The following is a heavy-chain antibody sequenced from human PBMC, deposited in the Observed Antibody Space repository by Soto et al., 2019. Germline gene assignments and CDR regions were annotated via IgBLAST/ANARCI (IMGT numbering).Heavy chain of an antibody. V-gene: IGHV1-3*01. Sequence: GASVKVSCKASGYKFSSYAIHWVRQAPGQRLEWMGWINVGNGNTKYSQKFHDRVTIIRDTSADTAYMEVSSLRSEDTAVYYCARQNTENYDILTGYYYGMDVWGQGTTVTVSS. D-gene: IGHD3-9*01. CDR1: GYKFSSYA. CDR3: ARQNTENYDILTGYYYGMDV. J-gene: IGHJ6*02. CDR2: INVGNGNT.